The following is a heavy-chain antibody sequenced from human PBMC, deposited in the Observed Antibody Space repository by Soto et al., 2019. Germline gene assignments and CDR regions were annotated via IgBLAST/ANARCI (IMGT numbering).Heavy chain of an antibody. Sequence: PSETLSLTCTVSGAYLSDNYSYWAWIRQPPGKGLEWVGSVFYSGTTYYNPSLKSRVTVSVDTSTNQFSLRLNSVTAADTAVYYCARHETTLTPQWRGWFDPWGQGTLVTVSS. CDR1: GAYLSDNYSY. V-gene: IGHV4-39*01. D-gene: IGHD1-7*01. CDR2: VFYSGTT. CDR3: ARHETTLTPQWRGWFDP. J-gene: IGHJ5*02.